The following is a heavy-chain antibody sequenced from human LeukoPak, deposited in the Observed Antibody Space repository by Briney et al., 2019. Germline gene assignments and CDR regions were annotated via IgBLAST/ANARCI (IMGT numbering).Heavy chain of an antibody. CDR2: INHTGRT. Sequence: SETLSLTCAVYGESFSGYYWAWIRQPPGKGLEWIGEINHTGRTNYKPSLKSRVTISVDTSKNQFSLKLSSVTAADTAVYYCARSDVLSYDSSVKGAFDIWGQGTMVTVSS. D-gene: IGHD3-22*01. CDR3: ARSDVLSYDSSVKGAFDI. J-gene: IGHJ3*02. V-gene: IGHV4-34*01. CDR1: GESFSGYY.